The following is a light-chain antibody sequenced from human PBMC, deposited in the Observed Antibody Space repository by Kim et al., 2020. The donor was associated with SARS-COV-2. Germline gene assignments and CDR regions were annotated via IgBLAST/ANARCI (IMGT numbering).Light chain of an antibody. CDR2: DAS. CDR3: QQYDNLPVT. Sequence: DIQMTQSPSSLSASVGDRVTITCQASQDISNYFNWYQQKPGKAPKLLIYDASNLETGVPSRFSGSGSGTDFTFTISSLQPEDIATYFCQQYDNLPVTFGGGTKVDIK. J-gene: IGKJ4*01. CDR1: QDISNY. V-gene: IGKV1-33*01.